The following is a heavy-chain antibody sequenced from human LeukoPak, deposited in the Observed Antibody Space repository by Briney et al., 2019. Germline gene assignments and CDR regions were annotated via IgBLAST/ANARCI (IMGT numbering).Heavy chain of an antibody. V-gene: IGHV1-24*01. Sequence: ASVKVSCKVSGYTLTELSMHWVRQAPGKGLEWMGGFDPEDGETIYPQKFQGRVTMTEDTSTDTAYMELRSLRSEDTAVYYCATYKRITFGGIIVLDYFYYWGQGTLVTVSS. CDR2: FDPEDGET. CDR1: GYTLTELS. CDR3: ATYKRITFGGIIVLDYFYY. J-gene: IGHJ4*02. D-gene: IGHD3-16*02.